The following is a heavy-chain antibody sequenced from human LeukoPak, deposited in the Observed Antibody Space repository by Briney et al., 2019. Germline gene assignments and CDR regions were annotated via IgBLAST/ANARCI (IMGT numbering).Heavy chain of an antibody. Sequence: PGGSLRLSCAASGFTFSSYAMSWVRQAPGKGLEWVSAISGSGGSTYYADSVKGRFTISRDNSKNTLYLQMNSLRAEDTAVYYCAKEGGYDILTGYLRHFDYWGQGTLVTVSS. D-gene: IGHD3-9*01. CDR2: ISGSGGST. CDR1: GFTFSSYA. CDR3: AKEGGYDILTGYLRHFDY. V-gene: IGHV3-23*01. J-gene: IGHJ4*02.